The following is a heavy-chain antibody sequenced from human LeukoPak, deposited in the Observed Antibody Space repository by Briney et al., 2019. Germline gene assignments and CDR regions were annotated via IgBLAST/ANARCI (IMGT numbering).Heavy chain of an antibody. J-gene: IGHJ4*02. CDR1: GGSINNGGYY. CDR2: IYYSGSS. CDR3: ARNRDGYNSFDY. D-gene: IGHD5-24*01. Sequence: SQTLSLTCTVSGGSINNGGYYWSWIRQHPGKGLEWIGYIYYSGSSYYNPSLRSRVTISVDTSKNHFSLKLSSVTAADTAVYYCARNRDGYNSFDYWGQGTLVTVSS. V-gene: IGHV4-31*03.